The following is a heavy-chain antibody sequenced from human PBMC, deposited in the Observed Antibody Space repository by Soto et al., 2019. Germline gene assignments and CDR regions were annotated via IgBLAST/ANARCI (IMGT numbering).Heavy chain of an antibody. V-gene: IGHV3-30*18. D-gene: IGHD4-17*01. Sequence: GGSLRLSCAASGFTFSSYGMHWVRQAPGKGLEWVAVISYDGSNKYYADSVKGRFTISRDNSKNTLYLQMNSLRAEDTAVYYCAKDLTVTTTSDAFDIWGQGTMVTVSS. CDR2: ISYDGSNK. CDR3: AKDLTVTTTSDAFDI. J-gene: IGHJ3*02. CDR1: GFTFSSYG.